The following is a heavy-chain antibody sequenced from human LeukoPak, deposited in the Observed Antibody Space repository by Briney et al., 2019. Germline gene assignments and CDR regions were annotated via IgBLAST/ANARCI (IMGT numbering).Heavy chain of an antibody. CDR3: ARDMECSGTTCYSDGVDV. J-gene: IGHJ6*02. D-gene: IGHD2-2*01. CDR2: IWCDGSNK. CDR1: GFIFSNYA. Sequence: GRSLRLSCAASGFIFSNYAVHWVRQAPGTGLEWVAVIWCDGSNKYYAESVKGRFIISRDNSKNIVYLQMNSLRTDDTAVYFCARDMECSGTTCYSDGVDVWGQGTTVTVSS. V-gene: IGHV3-33*08.